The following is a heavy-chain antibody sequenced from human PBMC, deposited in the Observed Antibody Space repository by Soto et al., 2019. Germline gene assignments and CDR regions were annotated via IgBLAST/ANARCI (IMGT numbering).Heavy chain of an antibody. Sequence: GGSLRLSCAASGFTFSSYSMNWVRQAPEKGLEWISYISSSSNTIYYADSVRGRFTISRDNAKNSLYLQMNSLRAEDTAFYYCARPTYYYDSSGPPAYWGQGTLVTVSS. CDR1: GFTFSSYS. J-gene: IGHJ4*02. V-gene: IGHV3-48*01. CDR3: ARPTYYYDSSGPPAY. CDR2: ISSSSNTI. D-gene: IGHD3-22*01.